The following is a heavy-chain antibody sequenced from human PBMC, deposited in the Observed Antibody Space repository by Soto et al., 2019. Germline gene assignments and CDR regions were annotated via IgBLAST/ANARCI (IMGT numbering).Heavy chain of an antibody. CDR3: AKDRNILSGFDY. Sequence: QVQLVESGGGVVQPGRSLRLSCAASGFTFSSYGMHWVRQAPGKGLEWVAVISYDGSNKYYADSVKGRFTISRDNSKNPLYLQMNSRRAEDTPVYYCAKDRNILSGFDYWGQGPLVTVSS. D-gene: IGHD3-10*01. J-gene: IGHJ4*02. CDR2: ISYDGSNK. CDR1: GFTFSSYG. V-gene: IGHV3-30*18.